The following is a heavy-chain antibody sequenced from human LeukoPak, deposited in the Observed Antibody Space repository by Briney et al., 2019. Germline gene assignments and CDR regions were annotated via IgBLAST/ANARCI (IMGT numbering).Heavy chain of an antibody. Sequence: GESLKISCTGSGYSFTSYCIGWVRQMPGRGLESVGVIYPGDFDTRYSPSFQGQVTISADKSISTAYLQWSSLKASDTAMYYCARRRVTMVRGADYGMDVWGQGTTVTVSS. D-gene: IGHD3-10*01. CDR2: IYPGDFDT. CDR3: ARRRVTMVRGADYGMDV. V-gene: IGHV5-51*01. CDR1: GYSFTSYC. J-gene: IGHJ6*02.